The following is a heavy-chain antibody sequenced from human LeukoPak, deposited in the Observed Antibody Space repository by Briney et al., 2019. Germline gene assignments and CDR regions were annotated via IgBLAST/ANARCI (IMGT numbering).Heavy chain of an antibody. CDR3: ARRSIYGSGSYYYYYYYMDV. Sequence: SETLSLTCAVYGGSFSGYYWSWIRQPPGKGLEWIGEINNSGSTNYNPSLKSRVTISVDTSKNQFSLKLSSVTAADAAVYYCARRSIYGSGSYYYYYYYMDVWGKGTTVTVSS. V-gene: IGHV4-34*01. CDR1: GGSFSGYY. J-gene: IGHJ6*03. CDR2: INNSGST. D-gene: IGHD3-10*01.